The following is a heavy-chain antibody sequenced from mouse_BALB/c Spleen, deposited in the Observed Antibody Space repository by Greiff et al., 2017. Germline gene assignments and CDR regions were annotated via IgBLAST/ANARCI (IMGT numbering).Heavy chain of an antibody. CDR1: GYTFTSYY. J-gene: IGHJ1*01. Sequence: QVQLQQSGAELVKPGASVKLSCKASGYTFTSYYMYWVKQRPGQGLEWIGEINPSNGGTNFNEKFKSKATLTVDKSSSTAYMQLSSVTSEDSAVYYCTTYGNYGYFDVWGAGTTVTVSS. V-gene: IGHV1S81*02. CDR2: INPSNGGT. CDR3: TTYGNYGYFDV. D-gene: IGHD2-10*02.